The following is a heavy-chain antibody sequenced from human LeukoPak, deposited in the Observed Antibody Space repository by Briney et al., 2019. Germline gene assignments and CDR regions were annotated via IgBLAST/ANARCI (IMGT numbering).Heavy chain of an antibody. CDR2: IYHSGST. D-gene: IGHD3-3*01. V-gene: IGHV4-30-2*01. Sequence: SQTLSLTCTVSGGSISSGGYYWSWIRQPPGKGLEWIGYIYHSGSTYYNPSLKSRVTISVDRSKNQFSLKLSSVTAADTAVYYCARDLVGYDFWSGYSTDYWGQGTLVTVSS. CDR1: GGSISSGGYY. J-gene: IGHJ4*02. CDR3: ARDLVGYDFWSGYSTDY.